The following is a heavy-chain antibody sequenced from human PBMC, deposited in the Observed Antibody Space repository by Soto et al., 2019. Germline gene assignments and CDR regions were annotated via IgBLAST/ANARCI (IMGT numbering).Heavy chain of an antibody. CDR2: ISGSGGST. J-gene: IGHJ4*02. CDR1: GFTFSSYA. V-gene: IGHV3-23*01. Sequence: EVQLLESGGGLVQPGGSLRLSCAASGFTFSSYAMSWVRQAPGKGLEWVSAISGSGGSTYYADSVKGRFTISRDNSKNTLYLQMNSLRAEDTAVYYCVKSKKSGYYADYWGQGTLVTVSS. CDR3: VKSKKSGYYADY. D-gene: IGHD3-3*01.